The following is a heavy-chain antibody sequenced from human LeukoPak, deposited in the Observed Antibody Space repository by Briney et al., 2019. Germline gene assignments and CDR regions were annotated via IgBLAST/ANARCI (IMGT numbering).Heavy chain of an antibody. D-gene: IGHD6-19*01. V-gene: IGHV3-64D*06. CDR3: VKVRVGGGWYGYYYEY. J-gene: IGHJ4*02. CDR1: GFAFSSFA. Sequence: GGSLRLSCSASGFAFSSFAMHWVRQAPGKGLEYVSVMRSKGENTDYADSVKGRFTISRDNSKNALYLQMSSLRPEDTAVYYCVKVRVGGGWYGYYYEYWGQGTLVTVSS. CDR2: MRSKGENT.